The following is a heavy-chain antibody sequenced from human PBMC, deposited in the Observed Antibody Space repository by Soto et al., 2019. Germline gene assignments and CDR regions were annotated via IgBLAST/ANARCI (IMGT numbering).Heavy chain of an antibody. CDR1: GGSISSSSYY. J-gene: IGHJ4*02. CDR3: ARRGYSGYGPQLWLRTGLTYFDY. CDR2: IYYSGST. D-gene: IGHD5-12*01. V-gene: IGHV4-39*01. Sequence: PSETLSLTCTVSGGSISSSSYYWGWIRQPPGKGLEWIGSIYYSGSTYYNPSLKSRVTISVDTSKNQFSLKLSSVTAADTAVYYCARRGYSGYGPQLWLRTGLTYFDYWGQGTLVTVSS.